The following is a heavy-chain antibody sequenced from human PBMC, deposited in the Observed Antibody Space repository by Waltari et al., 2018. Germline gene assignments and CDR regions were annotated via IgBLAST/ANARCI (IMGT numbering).Heavy chain of an antibody. J-gene: IGHJ4*02. CDR1: GFTVSNNY. CDR2: IYSGGDT. CDR3: ARDPNGAAAGTFG. Sequence: EVQLVESGGGLVQPGGSLRLSCAATGFTVSNNYMNWLRQAPGKGLEWVSLIYSGGDTKYADSVKGRFTISRDNSKNTLYLQMNSLRVEDTAVYYCARDPNGAAAGTFGWGQGTLVTVSS. V-gene: IGHV3-66*02. D-gene: IGHD6-13*01.